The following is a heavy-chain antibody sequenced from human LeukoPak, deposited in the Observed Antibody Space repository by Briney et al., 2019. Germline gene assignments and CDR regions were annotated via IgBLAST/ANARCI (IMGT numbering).Heavy chain of an antibody. V-gene: IGHV4-30-2*01. CDR3: ARDLYHAFDI. CDR2: IYHSGST. J-gene: IGHJ3*02. CDR1: GGSISSGGYY. Sequence: PSETLSLTCTVSGGSISSGGYYWSWIRQPPGKGLEWIGYIYHSGSTYYNPSLQSRVTISVDRSKNQFSLKLSSVTAADTAVYYCARDLYHAFDIWGQGTMVAVSS. D-gene: IGHD2-8*01.